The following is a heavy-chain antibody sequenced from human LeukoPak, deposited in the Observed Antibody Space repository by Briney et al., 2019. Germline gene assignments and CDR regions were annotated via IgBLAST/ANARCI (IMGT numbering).Heavy chain of an antibody. V-gene: IGHV1-18*01. CDR1: GYTFTSYG. J-gene: IGHJ5*02. CDR3: ARGFWFGDSKWFDP. D-gene: IGHD3-10*01. Sequence: VASVKVSCKASGYTFTSYGIGWVRQAPGQGLEWMGWISAYNGNTNYAQKLQGRVTMTTDTSTSTAYMELRSLRSNDTAVYYCARGFWFGDSKWFDPWGQGTLVTVSS. CDR2: ISAYNGNT.